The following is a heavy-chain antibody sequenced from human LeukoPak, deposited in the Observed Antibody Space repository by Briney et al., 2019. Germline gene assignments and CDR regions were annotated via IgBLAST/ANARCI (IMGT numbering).Heavy chain of an antibody. V-gene: IGHV1-3*01. CDR3: ARGIWNGGSYGPYYFDY. Sequence: VASVKVSCTASGFTFTNHALQWVRQAPGQRLERMGWINAGNGNTKYSQQFQGRVTITRDTSATTTYIELSSLRSEDTAVYYCARGIWNGGSYGPYYFDYWGQGTLVTVSS. J-gene: IGHJ4*02. CDR1: GFTFTNHA. D-gene: IGHD6-19*01. CDR2: INAGNGNT.